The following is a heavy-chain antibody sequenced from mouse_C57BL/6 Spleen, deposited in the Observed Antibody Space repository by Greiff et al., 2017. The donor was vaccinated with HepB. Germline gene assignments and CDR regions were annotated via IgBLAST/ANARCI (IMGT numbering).Heavy chain of an antibody. CDR2: ISSGGDYI. CDR1: GFTFSSYA. V-gene: IGHV5-9-1*02. CDR3: TIVDYYGSQAWFAY. Sequence: EVQRVESGEGLVKPGGSLKLSCAASGFTFSSYAMSWVRQTPEKRLEWVAYISSGGDYIYYADTVKGRFTISRDNARNTLYLQMSSLKSEDTAMYYCTIVDYYGSQAWFAYWGQGTLVTVSA. J-gene: IGHJ3*01. D-gene: IGHD1-1*01.